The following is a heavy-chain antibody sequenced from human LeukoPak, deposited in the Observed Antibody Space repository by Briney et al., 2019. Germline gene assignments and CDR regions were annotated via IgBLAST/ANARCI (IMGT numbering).Heavy chain of an antibody. CDR1: GHTFNNYW. CDR2: IYPIDSDT. J-gene: IGHJ4*02. V-gene: IGHV5-51*01. Sequence: XESLQISCKGSGHTFNNYWIAWVRQMPGKGLEWMGIIYPIDSDTRYSPSFQGQVTISADKSISTAYLQWSSLKASDTAMYYCARHSSGWYGNPVPDYWGQGTLVTVSS. D-gene: IGHD6-19*01. CDR3: ARHSSGWYGNPVPDY.